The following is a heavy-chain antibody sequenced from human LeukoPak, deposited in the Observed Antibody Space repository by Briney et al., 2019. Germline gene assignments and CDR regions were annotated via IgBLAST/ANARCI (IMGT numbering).Heavy chain of an antibody. J-gene: IGHJ4*02. Sequence: TSETLSLTCTVSGGSISSYYWSWIRQPPGKGLEWIGYMYYRGNTNYDPSLKSRGTISIDTPNNQFSLKLSSVTAADTAVYYCARGGYGDYTLDYWGQGTLVTVSS. CDR3: ARGGYGDYTLDY. CDR2: MYYRGNT. CDR1: GGSISSYY. V-gene: IGHV4-59*01. D-gene: IGHD4-17*01.